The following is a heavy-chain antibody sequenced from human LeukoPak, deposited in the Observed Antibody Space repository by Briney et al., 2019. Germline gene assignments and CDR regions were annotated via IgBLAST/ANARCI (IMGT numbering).Heavy chain of an antibody. CDR2: ISGSGGST. V-gene: IGHV3-23*01. CDR1: GFTYSSCV. D-gene: IGHD2-2*01. Sequence: PGGSLRLSCATSGFTYSSCVMAWVRQAPGNGLEWVSSISGSGGSTYYADSVKGRFTISRDNSMNTLYLQMNSLTAEDTAVYYCAKRHCSSTHCYAFDYWGQGTLVTVSS. CDR3: AKRHCSSTHCYAFDY. J-gene: IGHJ4*02.